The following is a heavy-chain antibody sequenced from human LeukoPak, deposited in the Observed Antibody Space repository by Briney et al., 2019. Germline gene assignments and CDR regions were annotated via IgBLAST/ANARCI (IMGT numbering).Heavy chain of an antibody. CDR2: INQDGSKS. CDR3: ARASLYYYDSSGYYIFDY. J-gene: IGHJ4*02. CDR1: GLTYNSYW. Sequence: GGSLRLSCAASGLTYNSYWMSWVRQAPGKGLQWVAHINQDGSKSNCVDSVKGRFTISRDNAKNSLYLQMSSLRAEDTAVYYCARASLYYYDSSGYYIFDYWGQGTLVTVSS. D-gene: IGHD3-22*01. V-gene: IGHV3-7*01.